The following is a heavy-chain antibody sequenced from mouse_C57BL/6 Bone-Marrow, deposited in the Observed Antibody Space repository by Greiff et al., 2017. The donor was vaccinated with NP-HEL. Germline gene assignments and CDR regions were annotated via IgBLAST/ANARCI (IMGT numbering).Heavy chain of an antibody. D-gene: IGHD2-3*01. CDR2: ISNLAYSI. CDR1: GFTFSDYG. J-gene: IGHJ1*03. Sequence: EVQVVESGGGLVQPGGSLKLSCAASGFTFSDYGMAWVRQAPRKGPEWVAFISNLAYSIYYADTVTGRFTISRENAKNTLYLEMSSLRSEDTAMYHCARRYDGFYWYFDVWGTGTTVTVSS. CDR3: ARRYDGFYWYFDV. V-gene: IGHV5-15*01.